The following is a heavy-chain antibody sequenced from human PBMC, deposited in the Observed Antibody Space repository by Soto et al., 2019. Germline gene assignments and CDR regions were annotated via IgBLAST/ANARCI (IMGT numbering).Heavy chain of an antibody. J-gene: IGHJ6*04. Sequence: GESLKISCKGSGYSFTSYWIGWVRQMPGKGLEWMGIIYPGDSDTRYSPSFQGQVTISADKSISTAYLQWSSLKASDTAMYYCARTVGQLVKDYYYGKDGWGRGTTVTVSS. CDR1: GYSFTSYW. CDR3: ARTVGQLVKDYYYGKDG. V-gene: IGHV5-51*01. CDR2: IYPGDSDT. D-gene: IGHD6-13*01.